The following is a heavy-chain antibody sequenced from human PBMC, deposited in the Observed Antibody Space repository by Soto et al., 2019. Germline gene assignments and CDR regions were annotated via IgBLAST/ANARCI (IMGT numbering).Heavy chain of an antibody. CDR1: GGSMRNYF. CDR3: AAGEASSRNLAPYYLDF. V-gene: IGHV4-59*01. J-gene: IGHJ4*02. D-gene: IGHD6-13*01. CDR2: IHYSGTT. Sequence: LSLTCTVSGGSMRNYFWTWIRQPPGKGLEWIGYIHYSGTTSFFPSYNPSLRSRVTISEDTSKNQFSLKLLSVTTADTAVYFCAAGEASSRNLAPYYLDFWGQGTLVTSPQ.